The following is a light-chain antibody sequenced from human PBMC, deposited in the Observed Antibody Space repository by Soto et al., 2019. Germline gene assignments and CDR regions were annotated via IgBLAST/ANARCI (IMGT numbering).Light chain of an antibody. CDR1: SSDVGGYNY. J-gene: IGLJ1*01. Sequence: QSVLTQPASVSGTPGQSITLSCTGTSSDVGGYNYVSWYQQHPGKAPKLLIYDVINRPSGVSNRFSGSKSGNTASLTISGLQAEDEADYYCSSYRSSSPVYVFGPGTKVTVL. CDR2: DVI. V-gene: IGLV2-14*03. CDR3: SSYRSSSPVYV.